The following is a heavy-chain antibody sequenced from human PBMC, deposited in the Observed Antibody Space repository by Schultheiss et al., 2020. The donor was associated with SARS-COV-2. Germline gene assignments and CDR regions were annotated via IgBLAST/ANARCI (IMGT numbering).Heavy chain of an antibody. CDR2: INPNSGGT. D-gene: IGHD2-21*02. J-gene: IGHJ4*02. Sequence: ASVKVSCKASGYTFTSYGISWVRQAPGQGLEWMGWINPNSGGTNYAQKFQGWVTMTRDTSISTAYMELSSLRSEDTAVYYCARDPWVTPCYWGQGTLVTVSS. V-gene: IGHV1-2*04. CDR1: GYTFTSYG. CDR3: ARDPWVTPCY.